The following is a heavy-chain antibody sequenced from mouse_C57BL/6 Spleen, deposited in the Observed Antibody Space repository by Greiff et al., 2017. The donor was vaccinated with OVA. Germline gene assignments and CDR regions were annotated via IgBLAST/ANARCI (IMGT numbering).Heavy chain of an antibody. CDR1: GYTFTSYW. CDR2: IHPSDSDT. Sequence: QVQLQQPGAELVKPGASVKVSCKASGYTFTSYWMHWVKQRPGKGLEWIGRIHPSDSDTNYNQNFKGKATLTVDKSSSTAYMQLSSLTSEYSAVYCCAKSTPWFAYWGQGTLVTVSA. CDR3: AKSTPWFAY. D-gene: IGHD5-1*01. J-gene: IGHJ3*01. V-gene: IGHV1-74*01.